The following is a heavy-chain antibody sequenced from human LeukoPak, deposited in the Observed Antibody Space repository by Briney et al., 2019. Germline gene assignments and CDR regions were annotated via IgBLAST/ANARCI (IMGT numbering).Heavy chain of an antibody. Sequence: GSLRLSCAASGFTDYMTWVRQAPGKGLEWVSVIYSGGSTYYAASVKGRFSVSRDNSKNTVYLQMNSLRAEDTAVYYCAGVSFSSGWYRDYWGRGTLVTVSS. V-gene: IGHV3-53*01. D-gene: IGHD6-19*01. CDR1: GFTDY. CDR3: AGVSFSSGWYRDY. J-gene: IGHJ4*02. CDR2: IYSGGST.